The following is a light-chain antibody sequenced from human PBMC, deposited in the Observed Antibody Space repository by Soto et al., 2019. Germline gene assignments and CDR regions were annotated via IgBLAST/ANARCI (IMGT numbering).Light chain of an antibody. V-gene: IGKV1-27*01. CDR3: QQYNSYS. CDR1: QGISNY. J-gene: IGKJ1*01. Sequence: MQGPETPSSLSASVGDRVTITCRVSQGISNYLAWYQQKPGKVPKLLIYVASTLQSGVPSRFSGSGSGTDFTLTISSLQPDDFATYYCQQYNSYSFGQGTKVDIK. CDR2: VAS.